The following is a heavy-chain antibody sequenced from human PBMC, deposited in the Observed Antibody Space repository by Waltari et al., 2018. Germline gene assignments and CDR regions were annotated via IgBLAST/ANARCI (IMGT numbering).Heavy chain of an antibody. J-gene: IGHJ6*03. CDR2: IIPIFGTT. V-gene: IGHV1-69*01. Sequence: QVQLVQSGAEVKQPGSSVKVSCKASGGPLSSYPFTWVRQAPGQGLEWMGGIIPIFGTTNYAQKFQGRVTISADESTSTVFLELSSLRAEDTAVYYCARDFWSGTDYYYYMDVWGKGTTVTVSS. D-gene: IGHD3-3*01. CDR1: GGPLSSYP. CDR3: ARDFWSGTDYYYYMDV.